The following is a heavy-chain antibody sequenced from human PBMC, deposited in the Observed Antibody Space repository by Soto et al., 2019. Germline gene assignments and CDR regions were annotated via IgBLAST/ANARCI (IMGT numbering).Heavy chain of an antibody. J-gene: IGHJ6*02. CDR2: IYYSGST. D-gene: IGHD3-10*01. Sequence: PSETLSLTCTVSGGSISSYYWSWIRQPPGKGLEWIGYIYYSGSTNYNPSLKSRVTISVDTSKNQFSLKLSSVTAADTAVYYCARAFGEFYYYYYGMDVWGQGTTVTVSS. V-gene: IGHV4-59*08. CDR1: GGSISSYY. CDR3: ARAFGEFYYYYYGMDV.